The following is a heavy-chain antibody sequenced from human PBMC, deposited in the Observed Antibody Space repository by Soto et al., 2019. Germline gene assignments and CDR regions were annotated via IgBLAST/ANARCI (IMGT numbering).Heavy chain of an antibody. Sequence: LRLSCAASGFTFSSYGMHWVRQAPGKGLEWVAVIWYDGSNKYYADSVKGRFTISRDNSKNTLYLQMNSLRAEDTAVYYCAREEYCSGGSCHNWFDPWGQGTLVTVSS. D-gene: IGHD2-15*01. J-gene: IGHJ5*02. CDR3: AREEYCSGGSCHNWFDP. V-gene: IGHV3-33*01. CDR2: IWYDGSNK. CDR1: GFTFSSYG.